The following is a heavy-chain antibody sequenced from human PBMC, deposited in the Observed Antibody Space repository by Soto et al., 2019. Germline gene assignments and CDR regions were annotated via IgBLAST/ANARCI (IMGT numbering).Heavy chain of an antibody. V-gene: IGHV4-59*02. CDR3: AREQYNWKL. Sequence: QVQLQESGPRLVKPSETLSLTCSVSGVSVTGYYWTWIRYSPGKGLEWIGYVYHTGNTYYNPSLKSRVTISLDTSKNQVSLRLRSVTAADTAVYYCAREQYNWKLWGQGTLVTVSS. CDR1: GVSVTGYY. D-gene: IGHD1-20*01. J-gene: IGHJ4*02. CDR2: VYHTGNT.